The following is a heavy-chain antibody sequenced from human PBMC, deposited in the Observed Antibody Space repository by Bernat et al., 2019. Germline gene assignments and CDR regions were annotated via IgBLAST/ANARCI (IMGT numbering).Heavy chain of an antibody. Sequence: QVHLVESGGGVVQPGRSLRLSCAASGFTFSYHGMHWVRQVPGKGLEWVALIWFDGSKIYYRDSVKGRFTISRDNSKNTLYLQMSSLKSDDTAVYYCARGLPVQGMDVWGQGTTVTVSS. D-gene: IGHD2-2*01. V-gene: IGHV3-33*01. J-gene: IGHJ6*02. CDR3: ARGLPVQGMDV. CDR1: GFTFSYHG. CDR2: IWFDGSKI.